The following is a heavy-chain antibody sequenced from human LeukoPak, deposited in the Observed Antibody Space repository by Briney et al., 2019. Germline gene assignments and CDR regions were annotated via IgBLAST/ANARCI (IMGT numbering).Heavy chain of an antibody. D-gene: IGHD5-12*01. CDR1: GYTFTSYD. CDR2: ISAYNGNT. Sequence: ASVKVSCKASGYTFTSYDISWVRQAPGQGLEWMGWISAYNGNTNYAQKLQGRVTMTTDTSTSTAYMELRSLRSDDTAVYYCARIEVATFSFDYWGQGTLVTVSS. CDR3: ARIEVATFSFDY. V-gene: IGHV1-18*01. J-gene: IGHJ4*02.